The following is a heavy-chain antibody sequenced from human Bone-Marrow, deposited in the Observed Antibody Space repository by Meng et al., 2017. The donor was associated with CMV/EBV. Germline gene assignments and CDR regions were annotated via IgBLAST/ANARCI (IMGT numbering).Heavy chain of an antibody. CDR3: ASNPKLGIGGMDV. CDR1: GFTVSSNY. CDR2: IYSGGST. D-gene: IGHD7-27*01. V-gene: IGHV3-53*01. Sequence: GESRKISCAASGFTVSSNYMSWVRQAPGKGLEWVSVIYSGGSTYYADSVKGRFTISRDNSKNTLYLQMNSLRAEDTAVYYCASNPKLGIGGMDVWGQGTTVAVSS. J-gene: IGHJ6*02.